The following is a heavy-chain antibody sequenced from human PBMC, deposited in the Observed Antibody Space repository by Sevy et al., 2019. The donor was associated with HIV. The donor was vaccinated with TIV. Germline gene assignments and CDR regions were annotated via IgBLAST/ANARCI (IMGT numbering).Heavy chain of an antibody. D-gene: IGHD6-19*01. CDR1: GYTFTSYD. V-gene: IGHV1-8*01. CDR2: MNPNSGNT. Sequence: ASVKVSCKASGYTFTSYDINWVRQATGQGLEWMGWMNPNSGNTGYAQTFQGRVTMTRNTSISTAYMELSSLGSEDTAVYYCARVWYSSGWYGPLYYFDYWGQGTLVTVSS. CDR3: ARVWYSSGWYGPLYYFDY. J-gene: IGHJ4*02.